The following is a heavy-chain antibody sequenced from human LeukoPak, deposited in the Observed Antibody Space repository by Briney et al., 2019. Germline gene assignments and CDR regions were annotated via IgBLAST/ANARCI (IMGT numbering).Heavy chain of an antibody. Sequence: SETLSLTCTVSGGSISTSNYYWGWIRQPPGKGLEWIGNIFYSGSTYYSPSLKSRVTISLDTSRNQFSLKLNSVTAADTAVYYYASTDSSSPDYYYYYMDVWGKGTTVTISS. D-gene: IGHD6-13*01. CDR1: GGSISTSNYY. V-gene: IGHV4-39*07. CDR2: IFYSGST. CDR3: ASTDSSSPDYYYYYMDV. J-gene: IGHJ6*03.